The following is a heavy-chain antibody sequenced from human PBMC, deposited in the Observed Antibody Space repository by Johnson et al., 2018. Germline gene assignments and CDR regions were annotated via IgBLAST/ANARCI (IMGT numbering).Heavy chain of an antibody. CDR1: GGTFSSYS. CDR2: MNPNSDNT. CDR3: ARGRGSYYIDF. V-gene: IGHV1-8*02. J-gene: IGHJ4*02. D-gene: IGHD1-26*01. Sequence: QVQLVQSGAEVKKPGSSVKVSCKASGGTFSSYSISWVRQAPGQGLEWMGWMNPNSDNTGYAQKFQGRVTMTRNTSISTAYMELSGLRSEDTAVYYCARGRGSYYIDFWGQGTLVNVSS.